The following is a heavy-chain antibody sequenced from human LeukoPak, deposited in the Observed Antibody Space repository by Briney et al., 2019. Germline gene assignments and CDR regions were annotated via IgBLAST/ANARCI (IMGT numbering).Heavy chain of an antibody. J-gene: IGHJ4*02. D-gene: IGHD5-18*01. CDR2: IYPGDSDT. V-gene: IGHV5-51*01. Sequence: TRGESLKISCKGSGYSFSIFWIGWVRQMPGKGLEWMGIIYPGDSDTRYSPSFQGQVTISADKSISTAYLQWSSLKASDTAMYYCASGVQLSEIDYWGQGTLVTVSS. CDR3: ASGVQLSEIDY. CDR1: GYSFSIFW.